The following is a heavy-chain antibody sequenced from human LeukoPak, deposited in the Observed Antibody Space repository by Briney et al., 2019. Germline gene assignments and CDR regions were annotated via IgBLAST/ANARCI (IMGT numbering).Heavy chain of an antibody. D-gene: IGHD2-2*01. CDR3: ARDVCSSTSRYARGAFDI. CDR2: IIPIFGTA. CDR1: GGTFSSYA. V-gene: IGHV1-69*13. J-gene: IGHJ3*02. Sequence: ASVKVSCKASGGTFSSYAISWVRQAPGQGLEWMGGIIPIFGTANYAQKFQGRVTITADESTSTAYMELSSLRSEDTAVYYCARDVCSSTSRYARGAFDIWGQGTMVTVSS.